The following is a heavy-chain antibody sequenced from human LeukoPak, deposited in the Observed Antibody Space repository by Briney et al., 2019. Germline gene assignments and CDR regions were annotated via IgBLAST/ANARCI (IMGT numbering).Heavy chain of an antibody. V-gene: IGHV4-39*01. D-gene: IGHD3-10*01. Sequence: SETLSLTCTVSGGSISSSSYYWGWIRQPPGKGLEWIGSIYYSGSTYYNPSLKSRVTISVDTSKNQFSLKLSSVTAADTAVYYCARIMVDHYYYYYYMDVWGKGTTVTVSS. J-gene: IGHJ6*03. CDR3: ARIMVDHYYYYYYMDV. CDR1: GGSISSSSYY. CDR2: IYYSGST.